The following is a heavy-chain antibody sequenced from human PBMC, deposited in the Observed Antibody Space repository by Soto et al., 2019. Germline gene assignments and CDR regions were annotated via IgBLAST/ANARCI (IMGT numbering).Heavy chain of an antibody. Sequence: QVHLVQSGAEVKKPGASVKVSCKGSGYAFTTYGITWVRQAPGQGLEWMGWISAHNGNTNYAQKLQGRVTVTRDTSTSTAYMELSRLISDATAVYSCARGRYGDYWGQGALVTVSS. V-gene: IGHV1-18*01. D-gene: IGHD1-1*01. CDR1: GYAFTTYG. CDR3: ARGRYGDY. CDR2: ISAHNGNT. J-gene: IGHJ4*02.